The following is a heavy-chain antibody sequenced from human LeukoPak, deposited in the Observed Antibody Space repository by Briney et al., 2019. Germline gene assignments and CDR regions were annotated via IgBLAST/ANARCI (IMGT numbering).Heavy chain of an antibody. V-gene: IGHV3-9*03. Sequence: PGGSLRLSCAASGFTFSSYAMSWVRQAPGKGLEWVSGISWNSGSIGYADSVKGRFTISRDNAKNSLYLQMNSLRAEDMALYYCARSRWEPPTFFDYWGQGTLVTVSS. D-gene: IGHD1-26*01. CDR1: GFTFSSYA. J-gene: IGHJ4*02. CDR2: ISWNSGSI. CDR3: ARSRWEPPTFFDY.